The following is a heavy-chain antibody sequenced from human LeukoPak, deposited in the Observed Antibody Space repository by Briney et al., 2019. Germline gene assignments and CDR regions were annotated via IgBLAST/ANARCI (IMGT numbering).Heavy chain of an antibody. Sequence: GASVKVSCKASGYTFTSYDINWVRQATGQGLEWMGWMNPNSGNTGYAQKFQGRVTMTRNTSISTAYMELSSLRSEDTAVYYCARGGVLRYFDWLMNFDYWGQGTLVTVSS. CDR1: GYTFTSYD. CDR3: ARGGVLRYFDWLMNFDY. D-gene: IGHD3-9*01. V-gene: IGHV1-8*01. CDR2: MNPNSGNT. J-gene: IGHJ4*02.